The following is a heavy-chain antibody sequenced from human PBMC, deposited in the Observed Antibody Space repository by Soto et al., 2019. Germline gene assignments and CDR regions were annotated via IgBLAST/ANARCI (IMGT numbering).Heavy chain of an antibody. Sequence: GGSLRLSCAASGFTFSSYAMHWVRQAPGKGLEWVAVISYDGSNKYYADSVKGRFTISRDNSKNTLYLQMNSLRAEDTAVYYCARSLYDSSGYGYYFDYWGQGTLVTVSS. CDR1: GFTFSSYA. CDR3: ARSLYDSSGYGYYFDY. D-gene: IGHD3-22*01. CDR2: ISYDGSNK. J-gene: IGHJ4*02. V-gene: IGHV3-30-3*01.